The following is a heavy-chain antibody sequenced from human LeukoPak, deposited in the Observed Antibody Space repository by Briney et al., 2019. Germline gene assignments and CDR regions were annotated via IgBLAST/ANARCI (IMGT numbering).Heavy chain of an antibody. CDR1: GFTFSSYS. CDR3: ARDAYDILTGYQTDY. D-gene: IGHD3-9*01. Sequence: PGGSLRLSCAASGFTFSSYSMNWVRQAPGKGLEWVSSISSSSSYIYYADSVKGRFTISRDNAKNSLYLQMNSLRAEDTAVYYCARDAYDILTGYQTDYWGQGTLVTVSS. CDR2: ISSSSSYI. J-gene: IGHJ4*02. V-gene: IGHV3-21*01.